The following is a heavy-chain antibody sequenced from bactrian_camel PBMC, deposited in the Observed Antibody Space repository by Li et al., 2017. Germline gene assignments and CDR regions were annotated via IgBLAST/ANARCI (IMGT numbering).Heavy chain of an antibody. J-gene: IGHJ4*01. D-gene: IGHD3*01. CDR2: IYSDSSNT. Sequence: DVQLVESGGGSVQAGGSLNLSCTASGFTFDDYGLGWIRQAPGKGLEWVSSIYSDSSNTYYADSVKGRFTISRDTAKNTVSLQMSNLESEDSALYYCARDCCSPRHFYYWGQGTQVTVS. V-gene: IGHV3S11*01. CDR1: GFTFDDYG. CDR3: ARDCCSPRHFYY.